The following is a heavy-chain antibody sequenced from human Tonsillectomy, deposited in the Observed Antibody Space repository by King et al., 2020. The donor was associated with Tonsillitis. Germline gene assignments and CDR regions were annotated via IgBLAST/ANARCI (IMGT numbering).Heavy chain of an antibody. CDR2: IYTRGST. Sequence: VQLQESGPGLVKPSETLSLTCTVSGVSISSYYWSWIRQPAGKGLEWIGRIYTRGSTNYNPSLKSRVTMLVDTSKNQFSLKLSALTAADTAVYFWSRTLLPGLGGGHFWFDPWGQGTLVTVSS. CDR1: GVSISSYY. V-gene: IGHV4-4*07. D-gene: IGHD2-21*01. CDR3: SRTLLPGLGGGHFWFDP. J-gene: IGHJ5*02.